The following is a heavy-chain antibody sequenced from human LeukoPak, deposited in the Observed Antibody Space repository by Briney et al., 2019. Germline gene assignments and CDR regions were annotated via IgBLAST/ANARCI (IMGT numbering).Heavy chain of an antibody. CDR3: GINSGYDYEYYFDY. CDR2: INPNSGGT. CDR1: GYTFTGYY. D-gene: IGHD5-12*01. Sequence: GASVKVSCKASGYTFTGYYMHWVRQAPGQGLEWMGWINPNSGGTNYAQKFQGRVTMTRDTSISTAYMELSRLRSDDTAVYYCGINSGYDYEYYFDYWGQGTLVTVSS. V-gene: IGHV1-2*02. J-gene: IGHJ4*02.